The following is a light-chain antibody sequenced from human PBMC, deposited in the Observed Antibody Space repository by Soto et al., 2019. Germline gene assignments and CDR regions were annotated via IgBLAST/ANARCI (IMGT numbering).Light chain of an antibody. CDR3: QQYYSYPLT. CDR1: QSISSW. Sequence: DIQMTQSPSTLSASVGDRVTITCRASQSISSWLAWYQQKPGKATKLLIYDASSLESGVPSRFSGSGSGTEFTLTISSLQSEDFATYYCQQYYSYPLTFGGGTKVDI. J-gene: IGKJ4*01. CDR2: DAS. V-gene: IGKV1-5*01.